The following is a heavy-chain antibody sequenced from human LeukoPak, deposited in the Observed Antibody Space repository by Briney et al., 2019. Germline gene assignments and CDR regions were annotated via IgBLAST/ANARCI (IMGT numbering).Heavy chain of an antibody. V-gene: IGHV3-7*01. CDR2: INHDGSEK. Sequence: GGSLRLSCAASGFSFNIYWMSWVRQAPGKGLEWVANINHDGSEKYYVDSVKGRFTISRDNAENSLYLQMNSLRAEDTAVYYCARDRAAADLDYWGQGTLVTVSS. J-gene: IGHJ4*02. CDR3: ARDRAAADLDY. D-gene: IGHD6-13*01. CDR1: GFSFNIYW.